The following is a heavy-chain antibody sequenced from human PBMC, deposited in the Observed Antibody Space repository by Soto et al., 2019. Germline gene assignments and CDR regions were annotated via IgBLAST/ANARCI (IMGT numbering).Heavy chain of an antibody. CDR1: GGSFSCYY. V-gene: IGHV4-34*01. D-gene: IGHD5-18*01. CDR2: INHSGST. Sequence: ASETLSLTCAVYGGSFSCYYWSWIRQPPGKGLEWIGEINHSGSTNYNPSLKSRVTISVDTSKNQFSLKLSSVTAADTAVYYCARAXATAMGSKGDYYYGMDVWGQGTTVTVSS. J-gene: IGHJ6*02. CDR3: ARAXATAMGSKGDYYYGMDV.